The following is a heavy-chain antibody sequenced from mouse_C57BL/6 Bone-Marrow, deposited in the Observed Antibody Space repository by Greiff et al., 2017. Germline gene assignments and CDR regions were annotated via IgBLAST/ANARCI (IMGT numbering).Heavy chain of an antibody. CDR1: GFTFSSYA. CDR2: ISDGGSYT. J-gene: IGHJ4*01. CDR3: ARLDYYAMDY. Sequence: EVQGVESGGGLVKPGGSLKLSCAASGFTFSSYAMSWVRQTPEKRLGWVATISDGGSYTYYPDNVKGRFTISRDNAKNNLYLQMSHLKSEDTAMYYCARLDYYAMDYWGQGTSVTVSS. V-gene: IGHV5-4*01.